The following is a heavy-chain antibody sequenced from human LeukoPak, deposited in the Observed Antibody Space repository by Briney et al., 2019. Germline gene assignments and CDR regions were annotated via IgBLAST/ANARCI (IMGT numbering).Heavy chain of an antibody. V-gene: IGHV3-66*01. D-gene: IGHD5-18*01. J-gene: IGHJ6*02. Sequence: GGSLRLSCAVSGFTFSNNYMSWVRQAPGKGLEWVSVIYRGGSIYYADSVKGRFTIARDNSKNTLYLQMNSLRAEDTAVYYCTRGVTGAYNYGTDGMDVWGQGTTVTVSS. CDR3: TRGVTGAYNYGTDGMDV. CDR1: GFTFSNNY. CDR2: IYRGGSI.